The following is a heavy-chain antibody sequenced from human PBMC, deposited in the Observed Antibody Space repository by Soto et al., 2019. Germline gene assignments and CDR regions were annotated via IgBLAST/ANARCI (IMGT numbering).Heavy chain of an antibody. CDR2: MNPNSGNT. CDR3: ARAWGGSSFGVALYYFDY. V-gene: IGHV1-8*01. J-gene: IGHJ4*02. Sequence: ASVKVSCKASGYTFTTYDINWVRQAPGQGLEWVGWMNPNSGNTGYAQKFQGRVTMTRNTSITTAYMELSSLTSDDTAMYYCARAWGGSSFGVALYYFDYWGQGALVTVSS. CDR1: GYTFTTYD. D-gene: IGHD3-3*01.